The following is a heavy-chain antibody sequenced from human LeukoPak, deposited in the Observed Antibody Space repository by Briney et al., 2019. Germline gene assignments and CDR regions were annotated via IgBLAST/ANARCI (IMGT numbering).Heavy chain of an antibody. J-gene: IGHJ4*02. D-gene: IGHD2-8*01. V-gene: IGHV3-23*01. CDR2: ISGSGDKT. CDR3: AKTNGHYDL. CDR1: RFTFSSYA. Sequence: GGSLRLSCAASRFTFSSYAMSWVRQAPGKGLEWVSAISGSGDKTYYADSVKGRFTISRDNSKSTMYLQMNSLRAEDTAVYHCAKTNGHYDLWGQGTLVIVSS.